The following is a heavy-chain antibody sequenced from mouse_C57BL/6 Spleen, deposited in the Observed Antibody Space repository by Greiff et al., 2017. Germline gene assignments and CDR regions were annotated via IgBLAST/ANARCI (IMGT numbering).Heavy chain of an antibody. CDR2: IWSGGST. V-gene: IGHV2-2*01. Sequence: VNLVESGPGLVQPSQSLSITCTVSGFSLTSYGVHWVRQSPGKGLEWLGVIWSGGSTDYNAAFISRLSISKDNSKSQVFFKMNSLQADDTAIYYCARKDSNYHYYAMDYWGQGTSVTVSS. CDR3: ARKDSNYHYYAMDY. CDR1: GFSLTSYG. J-gene: IGHJ4*01. D-gene: IGHD2-5*01.